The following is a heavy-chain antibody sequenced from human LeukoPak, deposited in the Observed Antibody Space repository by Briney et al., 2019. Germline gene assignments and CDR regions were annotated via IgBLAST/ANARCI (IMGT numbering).Heavy chain of an antibody. V-gene: IGHV1-69*05. Sequence: SVKVSCKASGGTFSSYAISWVRQAPGQGLEWMGGIIPIFGAANYAQKFQGRVTITTDESTSTAYMELSSLRSEDTAVYYCARANMATISAFDIWGQGTMVTVSS. CDR1: GGTFSSYA. CDR2: IIPIFGAA. D-gene: IGHD5-24*01. CDR3: ARANMATISAFDI. J-gene: IGHJ3*02.